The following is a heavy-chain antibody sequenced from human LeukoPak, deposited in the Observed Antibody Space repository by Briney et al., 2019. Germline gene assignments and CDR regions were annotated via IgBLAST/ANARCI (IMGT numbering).Heavy chain of an antibody. CDR2: IKQDGSEK. CDR3: ARDGDCTNGVCYLGLMNY. D-gene: IGHD2-8*01. V-gene: IGHV3-7*01. CDR1: GFTFSSYW. J-gene: IGHJ4*02. Sequence: GGSLRLSCAVSGFTFSSYWMSWVRQAPGKGLEWVANIKQDGSEKYYVDSVKGRFTISRDNAKNSLYLQMNSLRAEDTAVYYCARDGDCTNGVCYLGLMNYWGQGTLVTVSS.